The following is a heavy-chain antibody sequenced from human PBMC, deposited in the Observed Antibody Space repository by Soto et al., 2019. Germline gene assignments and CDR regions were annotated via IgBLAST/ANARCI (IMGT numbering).Heavy chain of an antibody. J-gene: IGHJ4*02. CDR3: ARADIVLVPAALSFDY. CDR1: GGSISSGDYY. V-gene: IGHV4-30-4*02. Sequence: PSETLSLTCTVSGGSISSGDYYWSWIRQPPGKGLEWIGYIYYSGSTYYNPSLKSRVTISVDTSKNQFSLKLSSVTAADTAVYYCARADIVLVPAALSFDYWGQGTLVTVSS. CDR2: IYYSGST. D-gene: IGHD2-2*01.